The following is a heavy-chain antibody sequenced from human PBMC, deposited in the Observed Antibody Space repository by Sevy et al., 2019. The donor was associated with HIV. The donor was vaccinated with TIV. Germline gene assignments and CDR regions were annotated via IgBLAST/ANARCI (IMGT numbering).Heavy chain of an antibody. J-gene: IGHJ4*02. CDR1: DGSISPYY. V-gene: IGHV4-59*01. CDR2: VFYSGTT. Sequence: SDTLSLTCSVSDGSISPYYWTWIRQPPGKALEWIGYVFYSGTTNYNPSLESRVTISIDTSKNQFSLNLTSVTAADTAFYYCARETVGAGYYFDYWGQGTLVTVSS. CDR3: ARETVGAGYYFDY. D-gene: IGHD1-26*01.